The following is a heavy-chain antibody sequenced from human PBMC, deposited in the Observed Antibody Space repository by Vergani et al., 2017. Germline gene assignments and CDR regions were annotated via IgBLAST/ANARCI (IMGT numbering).Heavy chain of an antibody. J-gene: IGHJ3*02. CDR2: IYSGGST. V-gene: IGHV3-53*04. Sequence: EVQMVEPGGGLVKPGGSLRLSCAASGFTVSSNYMSWVRQAPGKGLEWVSVIYSGGSTYYADSVKGRFTISRHNSKNTLFLHMNSLRPEDTAVYYCAKVGRSEVAGTFGAFDIWGQGTMVTVSS. D-gene: IGHD6-19*01. CDR1: GFTVSSNY. CDR3: AKVGRSEVAGTFGAFDI.